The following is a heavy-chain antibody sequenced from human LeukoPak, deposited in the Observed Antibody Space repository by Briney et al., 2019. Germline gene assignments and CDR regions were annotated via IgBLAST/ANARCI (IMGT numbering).Heavy chain of an antibody. CDR2: IYYSGST. V-gene: IGHV4-59*01. CDR3: ARSHSVWTSFDY. Sequence: SETLSLTCTVSGGSISSYYRSWIRQPPGKGLEWIGYIYYSGSTNYNPSLKSRVTISVDTSKNQLSLKLSSVTAADTAVYYCARSHSVWTSFDYWGQGTLVTVSS. J-gene: IGHJ4*02. CDR1: GGSISSYY. D-gene: IGHD3/OR15-3a*01.